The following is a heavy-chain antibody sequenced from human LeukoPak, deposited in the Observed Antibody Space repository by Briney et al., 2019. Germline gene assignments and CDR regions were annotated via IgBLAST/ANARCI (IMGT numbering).Heavy chain of an antibody. V-gene: IGHV3-74*01. CDR3: TRSLMD. Sequence: VGSLRLSCASSGFTFTSYAMSWVRQAPGKGLVWVSRINFDGSDTSYADFVKGRFTISRDNAKNTLFLQMNSLRAEDTAVYYCTRSLMDWGQGIRVTVSS. CDR1: GFTFTSYA. J-gene: IGHJ4*02. CDR2: INFDGSDT. D-gene: IGHD3-16*01.